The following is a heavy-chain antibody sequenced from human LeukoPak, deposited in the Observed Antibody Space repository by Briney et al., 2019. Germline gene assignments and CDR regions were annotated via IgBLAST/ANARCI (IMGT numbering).Heavy chain of an antibody. V-gene: IGHV1-3*01. CDR1: GYTFTNYA. Sequence: ASVKVSCKASGYTFTNYAMHWVRQAPGQRLEWMGGLNAGNGDTMYSRKFQGRVTITRDTSASTAYMELSSLRSEDTAVYYCATSLHSYASGSPPVAWFDHWGQGTLVTVSS. D-gene: IGHD3-10*01. CDR2: LNAGNGDT. J-gene: IGHJ5*02. CDR3: ATSLHSYASGSPPVAWFDH.